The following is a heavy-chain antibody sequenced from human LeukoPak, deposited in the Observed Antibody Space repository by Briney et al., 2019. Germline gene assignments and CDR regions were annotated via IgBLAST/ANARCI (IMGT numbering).Heavy chain of an antibody. J-gene: IGHJ4*02. CDR2: ISNSGGST. CDR3: AKGLERESRLDS. CDR1: GFRFSTYA. D-gene: IGHD1-1*01. Sequence: GGSLRLSCAAAGFRFSTYAMGWVRQAPGKGLEWVSGISNSGGSTYYADSVKGRFTISRDNSKNTLYLQMNSLRAEDTALYYCAKGLERESRLDSWGQGTLVTVSS. V-gene: IGHV3-23*01.